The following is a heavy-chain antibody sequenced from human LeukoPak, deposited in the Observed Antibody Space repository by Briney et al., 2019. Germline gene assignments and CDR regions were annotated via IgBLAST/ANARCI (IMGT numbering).Heavy chain of an antibody. Sequence: ASVKVSCKASGYTFTSYYMHWVRQAPGQGLEWMGIINPSGGSTSYAQKFQGRVTMTRDTSTSTVYMEVSRLIYDDTAVYYCARDFSLWFDYWGQGTLVTVSS. CDR3: ARDFSLWFDY. D-gene: IGHD3-10*01. CDR2: INPSGGST. CDR1: GYTFTSYY. V-gene: IGHV1-46*01. J-gene: IGHJ4*02.